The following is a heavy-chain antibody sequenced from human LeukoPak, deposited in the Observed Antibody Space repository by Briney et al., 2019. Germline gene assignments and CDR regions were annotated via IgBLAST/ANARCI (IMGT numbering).Heavy chain of an antibody. CDR2: IRYDGVTK. V-gene: IGHV3-30*02. CDR3: AKDGPYYGSGAMYYFDF. D-gene: IGHD3-10*01. CDR1: GFTFSSYG. J-gene: IGHJ4*02. Sequence: GGSLRLSCVTSGFTFSSYGMHWVRQVPGKGLEWVAFIRYDGVTKYYADSVKGRFTISRDNSKNTLYVQMSSLRAEDTAVYYCAKDGPYYGSGAMYYFDFWGQGTPVTVSS.